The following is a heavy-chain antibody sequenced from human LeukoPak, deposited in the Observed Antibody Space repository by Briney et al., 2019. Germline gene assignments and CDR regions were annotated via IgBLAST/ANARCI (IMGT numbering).Heavy chain of an antibody. J-gene: IGHJ6*02. V-gene: IGHV4-59*01. D-gene: IGHD1-1*01. CDR2: IYYSGST. CDR1: GGSLTTYY. Sequence: SETLSLTCTVSGGSLTTYYWSWIRQPPGKALEWIGYIYYSGSTYYNPSLKSRVTISVDTSKKQFSLRLSSVTAADTAVYYCARCTGGSYYYGMDVWGQGTTVTVSS. CDR3: ARCTGGSYYYGMDV.